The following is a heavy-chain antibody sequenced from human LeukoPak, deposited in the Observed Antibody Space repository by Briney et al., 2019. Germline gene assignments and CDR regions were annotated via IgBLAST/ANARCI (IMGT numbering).Heavy chain of an antibody. V-gene: IGHV4-34*01. J-gene: IGHJ6*03. CDR1: GGSFRGYS. CDR3: ARGRYCSGGSCSKRGYYYYYYMDV. D-gene: IGHD2-15*01. CDR2: INHSGST. Sequence: SETLSLTCAVYGGSFRGYSWTWIRQSPGKGLEWIGEINHSGSTNYNPSLKSRVTISVDTSKNQLSLKLSSVTAADTAVYYCARGRYCSGGSCSKRGYYYYYYMDVWGKGTTVTVSS.